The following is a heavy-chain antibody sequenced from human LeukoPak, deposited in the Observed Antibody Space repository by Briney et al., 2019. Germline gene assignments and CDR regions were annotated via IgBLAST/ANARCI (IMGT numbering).Heavy chain of an antibody. CDR3: ARDLSVLMVYGNWFDP. CDR1: GFNFRMHA. D-gene: IGHD2-8*01. Sequence: QPGTSLRLSCATSGFNFRMHAMNWVRQAPGKGLEWVSYISSSGSTIYYADSVKGRFTISRDNAKNSLYLQMNSLRAEDTAVYYCARDLSVLMVYGNWFDPWGQGTLVTVSS. V-gene: IGHV3-48*03. CDR2: ISSSGSTI. J-gene: IGHJ5*02.